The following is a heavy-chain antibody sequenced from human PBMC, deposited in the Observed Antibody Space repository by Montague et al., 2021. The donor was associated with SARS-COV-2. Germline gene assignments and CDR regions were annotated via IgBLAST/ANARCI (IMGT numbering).Heavy chain of an antibody. Sequence: SETLSLTCAVYGASISGYYWSWIRQPPGKGLEWIGYIYYSGNTNYNPSLKSRVTISVDTSKNQFSLKLSSVTAADTAVYYCARIEAGDCSGGSCHSSWFDPWGQGTLVTVSS. CDR3: ARIEAGDCSGGSCHSSWFDP. J-gene: IGHJ5*02. CDR1: GASISGYY. V-gene: IGHV4-59*08. CDR2: IYYSGNT. D-gene: IGHD2-15*01.